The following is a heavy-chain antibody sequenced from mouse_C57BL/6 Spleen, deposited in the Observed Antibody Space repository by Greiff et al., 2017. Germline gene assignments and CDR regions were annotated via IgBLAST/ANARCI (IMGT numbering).Heavy chain of an antibody. CDR2: INPNNGGT. Sequence: VQLKQSGPELVKPGASVKISCKASGYTFTDYYMNWVKQSHGKSLEWIGDINPNNGGTSYNQKFKGKATLTVDKSSSTAYMELRSLTSEDSAVYYCARQGYGPDFDYWGQGTTLTGSS. CDR1: GYTFTDYY. CDR3: ARQGYGPDFDY. V-gene: IGHV1-26*01. J-gene: IGHJ2*01. D-gene: IGHD1-1*02.